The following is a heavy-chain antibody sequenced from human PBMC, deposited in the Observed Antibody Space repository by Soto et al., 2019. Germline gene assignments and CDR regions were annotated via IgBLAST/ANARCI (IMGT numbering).Heavy chain of an antibody. V-gene: IGHV4-30-4*01. Sequence: QVQLQESGPGLVKPSQTLSLTCTVSGGSISSGDYYWSWIRQPPGKGLEWIGYIYYSGSTYYNPSLKSRVTISVDTSKNQFSLKLSSVTAADTAVYYCARDVVVVTTSEGYYGMDVWGQGTTVTVSS. CDR2: IYYSGST. CDR1: GGSISSGDYY. CDR3: ARDVVVVTTSEGYYGMDV. J-gene: IGHJ6*02. D-gene: IGHD2-21*02.